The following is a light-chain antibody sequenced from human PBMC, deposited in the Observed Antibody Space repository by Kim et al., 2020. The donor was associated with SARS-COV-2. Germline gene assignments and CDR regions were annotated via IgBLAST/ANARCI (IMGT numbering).Light chain of an antibody. CDR3: QLNNRFGT. J-gene: IGKJ4*02. Sequence: DIQMTQSPSTLSASVGDRVTITCWASQSISSWLAWYQQKPGKAPKLLIYKASSLESGDPSRFSGSGTGTECTLTISSLQPDDIAIYYRQLNNRFGTFGRGNK. CDR1: QSISSW. CDR2: KAS. V-gene: IGKV1-5*03.